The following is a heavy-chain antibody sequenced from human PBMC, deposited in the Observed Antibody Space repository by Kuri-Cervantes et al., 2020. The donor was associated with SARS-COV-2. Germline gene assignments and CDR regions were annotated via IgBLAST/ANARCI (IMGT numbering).Heavy chain of an antibody. CDR1: GYTFTGYY. CDR3: ARALGYCSSTSCSYWDYYYYGMDV. V-gene: IGHV1-2*04. Sequence: ASVKVSCKASGYTFTGYYMHWVRQAPGQGLEWMGWINPNSGGTNYAQKFQGWVTMTRDTSISTAYMEPSRLRSDDTAVYYCARALGYCSSTSCSYWDYYYYGMDVWGQGTTVTVSS. J-gene: IGHJ6*02. D-gene: IGHD2-2*01. CDR2: INPNSGGT.